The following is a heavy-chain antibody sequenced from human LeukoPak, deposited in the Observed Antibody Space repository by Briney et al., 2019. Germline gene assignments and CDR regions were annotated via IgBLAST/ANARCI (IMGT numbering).Heavy chain of an antibody. CDR1: GYTFTGYY. CDR2: INPNSGGT. Sequence: ASVNASCKASGYTFTGYYMHWVRQAPGQGLEWMGWINPNSGGTNYAQKFQGRVTMTRDTSISTAYMELSRLRSDDTAVYYCARDGQGDYYGMDVWGQGTTVTVSS. J-gene: IGHJ6*02. V-gene: IGHV1-2*02. CDR3: ARDGQGDYYGMDV.